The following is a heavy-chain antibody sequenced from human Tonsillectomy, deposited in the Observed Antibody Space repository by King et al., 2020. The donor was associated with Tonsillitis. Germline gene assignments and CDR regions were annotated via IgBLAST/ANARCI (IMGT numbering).Heavy chain of an antibody. D-gene: IGHD5-12*01. Sequence: ITLQESGPTLVKPPQTLTLTRTFFGFSLSTSGVGVGWIRQPPGKALEGVAIIFWDDDNRYSPSLKSRLTITQDTSKNQVGLTMTNMDPVDTATYFCAHKSGYDYLAFDYWGQGTLVTVSS. CDR2: IFWDDDN. J-gene: IGHJ4*02. CDR3: AHKSGYDYLAFDY. V-gene: IGHV2-5*02. CDR1: GFSLSTSGVG.